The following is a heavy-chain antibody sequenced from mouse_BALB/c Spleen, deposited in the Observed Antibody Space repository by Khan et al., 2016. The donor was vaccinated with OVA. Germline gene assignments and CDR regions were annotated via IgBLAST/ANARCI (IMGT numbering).Heavy chain of an antibody. Sequence: EVELVESGGGLVQPGGSRKLSCVASGFTFSSFGMHWVRQAPEKGLEWVAYISGDSTTIYYTDPVKGRFTISRDNPRNTLFLQMTSLRSEDMAMYYCTRSYCFGYYFDHGGQGTTLTVSS. D-gene: IGHD1-1*01. J-gene: IGHJ2*01. CDR3: TRSYCFGYYFDH. V-gene: IGHV5-17*02. CDR2: ISGDSTTI. CDR1: GFTFSSFG.